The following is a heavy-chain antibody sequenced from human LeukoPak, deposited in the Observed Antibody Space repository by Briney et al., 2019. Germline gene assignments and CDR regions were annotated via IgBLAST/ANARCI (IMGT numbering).Heavy chain of an antibody. V-gene: IGHV1-2*02. Sequence: ASVKVSCKASGYTFTGYYMHWVRQAPGQGLEWMGWINPSSGGTNYAQKFQGRVTMTRDTSISTAYMELSRLRSDDTAVYYCARETAAAGTYYYYGMDVWGQGTTVTVSS. CDR2: INPSSGGT. J-gene: IGHJ6*02. D-gene: IGHD6-13*01. CDR3: ARETAAAGTYYYYGMDV. CDR1: GYTFTGYY.